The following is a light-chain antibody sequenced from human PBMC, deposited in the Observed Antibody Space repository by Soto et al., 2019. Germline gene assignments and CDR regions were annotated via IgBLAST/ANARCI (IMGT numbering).Light chain of an antibody. CDR2: AAS. CDR3: QQARRFPIT. J-gene: IGKJ5*01. CDR1: QNIRNY. V-gene: IGKV1-39*01. Sequence: DIQMTQSPSSLSASVGDRVTITCRASQNIRNYLNWYQQRPGKTPNLLVYAASNLRSGVPSRFSGSGSGTDFTLTISSLQPEDFAVYYCQQARRFPITFGQGTRLEIK.